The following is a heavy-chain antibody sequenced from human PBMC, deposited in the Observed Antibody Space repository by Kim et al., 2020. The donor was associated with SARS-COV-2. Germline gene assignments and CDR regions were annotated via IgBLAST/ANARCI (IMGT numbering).Heavy chain of an antibody. CDR3: ARAGGSGSYYTRSTGYGMDV. Sequence: SVKVSCKASGGTFSSYAISWVRQAPGQGLEWMGGIIPIFGTANYAQKFQGRVTITADESTSTAYMELSSLRSEDTAVYYCARAGGSGSYYTRSTGYGMDVWGQGTTVTVSS. CDR1: GGTFSSYA. J-gene: IGHJ6*02. CDR2: IIPIFGTA. V-gene: IGHV1-69*13. D-gene: IGHD3-10*01.